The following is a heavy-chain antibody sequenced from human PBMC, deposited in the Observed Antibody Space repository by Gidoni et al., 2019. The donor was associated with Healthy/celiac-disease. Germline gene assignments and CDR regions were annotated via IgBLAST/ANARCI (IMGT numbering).Heavy chain of an antibody. CDR1: GFPFSSYA. D-gene: IGHD3-22*01. CDR3: AGSDYYDSSGYLGY. Sequence: QVQLLESGGGVVQPGRSLRLSCAASGFPFSSYAMHWGRQAPGKGLEWVAVISYDGSNKYYADSVKGRCTIARDNSKNTLYLQMNSLRAEDTAVYYCAGSDYYDSSGYLGYWGQGTLVTVSS. V-gene: IGHV3-30-3*01. CDR2: ISYDGSNK. J-gene: IGHJ4*02.